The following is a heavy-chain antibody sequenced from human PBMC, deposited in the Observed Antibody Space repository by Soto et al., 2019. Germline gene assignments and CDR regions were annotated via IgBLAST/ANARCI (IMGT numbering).Heavy chain of an antibody. V-gene: IGHV3-30-3*01. D-gene: IGHD6-6*01. CDR3: ASSYSSSSDFDY. CDR1: GFTFSSYA. J-gene: IGHJ4*02. CDR2: ISYDGSNK. Sequence: QVQLVESGGGVVQPGRSLRLSCAASGFTFSSYAMHWVRQAPGKGLEWVAVISYDGSNKYYADSVKGRFTISRDNSKNTLYLQMNSLRAEDTAVYYSASSYSSSSDFDYWGQGTLVTVSS.